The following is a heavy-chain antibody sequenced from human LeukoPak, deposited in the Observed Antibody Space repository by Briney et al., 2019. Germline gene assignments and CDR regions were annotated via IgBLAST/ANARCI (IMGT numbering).Heavy chain of an antibody. D-gene: IGHD6-13*01. CDR2: ISSSSSYI. Sequence: GGSLRLSCAASGFTFSSYSMNWVRQAPGKGLEWVSSISSSSSYIYYADSVKGRFTIPRDNAKNSLYLQMNSLRAEDTAVYYCARYFYSSSSFDIWGQGTMVTVSS. CDR1: GFTFSSYS. J-gene: IGHJ3*02. V-gene: IGHV3-21*01. CDR3: ARYFYSSSSFDI.